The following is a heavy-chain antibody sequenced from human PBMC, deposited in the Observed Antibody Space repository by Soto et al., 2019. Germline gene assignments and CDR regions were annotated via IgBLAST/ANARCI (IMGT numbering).Heavy chain of an antibody. CDR1: GFTFGDYA. V-gene: IGHV3-49*03. CDR3: TRAPTVTTGYYYGMDV. CDR2: IRSKAYGGTT. J-gene: IGHJ6*02. D-gene: IGHD4-4*01. Sequence: GGSLRPSCTASGFTFGDYAMSWFRQAPGKGLEWVGFIRSKAYGGTTEYAASVKGRFTISRDDSKSIAYLQMNSLKTEDTAVYYCTRAPTVTTGYYYGMDVWGQGTTVTVSS.